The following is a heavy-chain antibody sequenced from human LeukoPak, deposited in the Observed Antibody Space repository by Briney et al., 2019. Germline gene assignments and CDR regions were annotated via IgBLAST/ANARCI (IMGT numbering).Heavy chain of an antibody. CDR1: GYTFTSYG. J-gene: IGHJ6*02. Sequence: ASVTVSCKASGYTFTSYGISWVRQAPGQGLEWMGWISAYNGNTNYAQKLQGRVTMTTDTSTSTAYMELRSLRSDDTAVYYCARESPIDFWSGYPFGGDYYGMDVWGQGTTVTVSS. V-gene: IGHV1-18*01. D-gene: IGHD3-3*01. CDR2: ISAYNGNT. CDR3: ARESPIDFWSGYPFGGDYYGMDV.